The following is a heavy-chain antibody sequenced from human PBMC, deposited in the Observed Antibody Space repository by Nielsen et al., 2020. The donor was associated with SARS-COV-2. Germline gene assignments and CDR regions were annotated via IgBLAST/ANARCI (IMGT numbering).Heavy chain of an antibody. J-gene: IGHJ6*02. D-gene: IGHD5-18*01. CDR2: IWYDGSNK. CDR3: ARGEYSYGRNYYYGMDV. Sequence: WIRQPPGKGLEWVAVIWYDGSNKYYADSVKGRFTISRDNSKNTVYLQVSTLRAEDTAVYYCARGEYSYGRNYYYGMDVWGQGTTVTVSS. V-gene: IGHV3-33*01.